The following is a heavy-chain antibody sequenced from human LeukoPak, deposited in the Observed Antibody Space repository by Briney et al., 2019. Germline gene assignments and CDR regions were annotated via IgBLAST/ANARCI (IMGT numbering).Heavy chain of an antibody. J-gene: IGHJ4*02. Sequence: SETLSLTCTVSGGSISSGSYYWSWIRQPAGKGLEWIGRIYTSGSTNYNPSLKSRVTISADTSKNQFSLRLNSVTAADTAVYYCTRDTTRYDYWGQGTLVTVSS. CDR2: IYTSGST. V-gene: IGHV4-61*02. D-gene: IGHD1-26*01. CDR1: GGSISSGSYY. CDR3: TRDTTRYDY.